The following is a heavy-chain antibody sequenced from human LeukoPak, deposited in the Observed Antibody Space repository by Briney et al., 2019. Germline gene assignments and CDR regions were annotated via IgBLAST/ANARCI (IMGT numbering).Heavy chain of an antibody. V-gene: IGHV3-23*01. CDR1: GFIFSSYA. J-gene: IGHJ4*02. CDR2: TSGSGGST. D-gene: IGHD3-16*01. Sequence: GGSLRLSCAGSGFIFSSYAMSWVRQAPGKGLEWVSATSGSGGSTYYADSVKGRFTISRDNSKNALYLQMNSLRAEDTAVYYCAKYVYRGLVCRVDYWGQGTLDTVSS. CDR3: AKYVYRGLVCRVDY.